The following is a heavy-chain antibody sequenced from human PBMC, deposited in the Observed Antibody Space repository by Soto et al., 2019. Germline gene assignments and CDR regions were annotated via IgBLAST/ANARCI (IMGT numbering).Heavy chain of an antibody. Sequence: PGGSLRLSCAASGFSFSSYWMTWVRQAPGKGLEWVANIKTDGSKEYYVDSVKGRFSISRDNAKNSLYLQMNSLRVEDTAVYYCARVFDGDLRYLLYWGQGTLGTVSS. J-gene: IGHJ1*01. CDR2: IKTDGSKE. D-gene: IGHD3-9*01. V-gene: IGHV3-7*03. CDR1: GFSFSSYW. CDR3: ARVFDGDLRYLLY.